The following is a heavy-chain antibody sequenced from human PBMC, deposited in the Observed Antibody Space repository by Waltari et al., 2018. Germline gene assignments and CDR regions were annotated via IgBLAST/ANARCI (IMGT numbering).Heavy chain of an antibody. D-gene: IGHD3-3*01. CDR3: AKDFYNFWSGYSLYYFDY. Sequence: EVQLLESGGGLVQPGGSLRLSCAASGFTFSSYAMSWVRQAPGKGLEWVSAISGSGGSTYYADSVKGRFTISRDNSKNTLYLQMNSLRAEDTAVYYCAKDFYNFWSGYSLYYFDYWGQGTLVTVSS. CDR2: ISGSGGST. J-gene: IGHJ4*02. V-gene: IGHV3-23*01. CDR1: GFTFSSYA.